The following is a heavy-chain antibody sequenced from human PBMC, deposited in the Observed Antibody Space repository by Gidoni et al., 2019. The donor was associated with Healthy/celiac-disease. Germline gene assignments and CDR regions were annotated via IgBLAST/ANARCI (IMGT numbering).Heavy chain of an antibody. J-gene: IGHJ6*03. V-gene: IGHV3-33*01. Sequence: QVQLVESGGGVVQPGRSRRLSCAASGFTFSSYGMHWVRQAPGKGLEGVAVIWYDGSNKYYADSVKGRFTISRDNSKNTLYLQMNSLRAEDTAVYYCARDRGSSVLPGYYMDVWGKGTTVTVSS. D-gene: IGHD6-6*01. CDR1: GFTFSSYG. CDR3: ARDRGSSVLPGYYMDV. CDR2: IWYDGSNK.